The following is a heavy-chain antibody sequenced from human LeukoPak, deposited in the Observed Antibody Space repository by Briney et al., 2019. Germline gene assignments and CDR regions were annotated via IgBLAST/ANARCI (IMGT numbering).Heavy chain of an antibody. CDR2: INPNSGGT. J-gene: IGHJ5*02. V-gene: IGHV1-2*04. D-gene: IGHD2-15*01. CDR1: GYPFTGYY. CDR3: ARAQSHCSGGSCYWFDP. Sequence: ASVKVSCKASGYPFTGYYMHWVRQAPGQGLEWMGWINPNSGGTNYAQKFQGWVTMTRDTSISTAYMELSRLRSDDTAVYYCARAQSHCSGGSCYWFDPWGQGTLVTVSS.